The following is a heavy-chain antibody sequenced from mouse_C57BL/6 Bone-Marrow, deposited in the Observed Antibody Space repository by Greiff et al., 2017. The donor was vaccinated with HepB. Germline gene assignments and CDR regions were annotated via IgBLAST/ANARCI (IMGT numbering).Heavy chain of an antibody. CDR2: IDPSDSYT. D-gene: IGHD1-1*01. Sequence: VQLQQPGAELVKPGASVKLSCKASGYTFTSYWMQWVKQRPGQGLEWIGEIDPSDSYTNYNQKFKGKATLTVDTSSSTAYMQLSSLTSEDSAVYYCASRVAQHYWYFDVWGTGTTVTVSS. J-gene: IGHJ1*03. V-gene: IGHV1-50*01. CDR1: GYTFTSYW. CDR3: ASRVAQHYWYFDV.